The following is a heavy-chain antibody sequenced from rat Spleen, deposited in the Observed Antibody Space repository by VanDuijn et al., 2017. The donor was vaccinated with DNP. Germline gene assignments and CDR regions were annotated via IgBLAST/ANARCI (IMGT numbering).Heavy chain of an antibody. V-gene: IGHV5-22*01. Sequence: EVQLVESGGGLVQPGRSLKLSCAVSGFTFSDYYMAWVRQAPTKGLEWVAYIGSDGYAPYYGDSVKGRFTISRDNAKSTLYLQMNSLRSEDMATYYCIRWNSGHFDYWGQGVMVTVSS. CDR2: IGSDGYAP. J-gene: IGHJ2*01. D-gene: IGHD4-3*01. CDR1: GFTFSDYY. CDR3: IRWNSGHFDY.